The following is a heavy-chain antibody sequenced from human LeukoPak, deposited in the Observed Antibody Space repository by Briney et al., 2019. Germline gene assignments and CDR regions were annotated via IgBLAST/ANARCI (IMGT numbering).Heavy chain of an antibody. CDR3: ARDRAPGLCSTSCYGP. Sequence: HAASVKVSCTASGYTFTSYGISWVRQAPGQGLEWMGWISAYNGNTNYAQKLQGRVTMTTDTSTSTAYMELSSQRSEDTAVYYCARDRAPGLCSTSCYGPWGQGTLVTVSS. D-gene: IGHD2-2*01. V-gene: IGHV1-18*01. CDR1: GYTFTSYG. J-gene: IGHJ5*02. CDR2: ISAYNGNT.